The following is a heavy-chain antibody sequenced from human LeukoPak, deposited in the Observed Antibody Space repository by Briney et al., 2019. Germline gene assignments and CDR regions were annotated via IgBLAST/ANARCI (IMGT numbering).Heavy chain of an antibody. J-gene: IGHJ3*02. CDR3: ARRDLDTAMVTWAFDI. CDR1: GGSISSYY. CDR2: IYYSGST. Sequence: TSETLSLTCTVSGGSISSYYWSWIRQPPGKGLEWIGYIYYSGSTYYNPSLKSRVTISVDTSKNQFSLKLSSVTAADTAVYYCARRDLDTAMVTWAFDIWGQGTMVTASS. V-gene: IGHV4-59*08. D-gene: IGHD5-18*01.